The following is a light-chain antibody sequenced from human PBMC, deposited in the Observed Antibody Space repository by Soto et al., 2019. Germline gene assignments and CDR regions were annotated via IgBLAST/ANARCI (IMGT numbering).Light chain of an antibody. Sequence: EMVLTQSPGTLSLSPGERATLSCRASQSVSRNYLACYQQTPGQAPRLIIYAASSSTTGIPDRFSGSGSGTDFTLTISRLEPEYFAFYYCQQYGSSPTFGQGTKLEIK. CDR2: AAS. V-gene: IGKV3-20*01. CDR3: QQYGSSPT. J-gene: IGKJ2*01. CDR1: QSVSRNY.